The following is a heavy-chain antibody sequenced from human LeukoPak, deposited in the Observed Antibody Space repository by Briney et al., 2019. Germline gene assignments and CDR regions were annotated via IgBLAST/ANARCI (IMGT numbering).Heavy chain of an antibody. CDR2: INPSGGST. J-gene: IGHJ3*02. CDR1: GYTFTSYY. CDR3: ARANHYDILTGYSDDAFDI. V-gene: IGHV1-46*01. Sequence: ASVKVSCKASGYTFTSYYMHWVRQAPGQGLECMGIINPSGGSTSYAQKFQGRVTMTRGASTSTVYMELSSLRSEDTAVYYCARANHYDILTGYSDDAFDIWGQGTMVTVSS. D-gene: IGHD3-9*01.